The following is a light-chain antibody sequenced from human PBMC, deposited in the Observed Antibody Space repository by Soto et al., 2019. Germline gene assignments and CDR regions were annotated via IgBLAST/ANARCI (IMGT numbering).Light chain of an antibody. V-gene: IGLV1-47*01. Sequence: QSVLTQPPSASGTPGQRVTISCSGSSSNIGSNYVYWYQQVPGTAPKLLINRNDQRPSGVPDRFSGSKSGTSASLAISGLRPEDEAHYYCATWDDSMSGVFGGGTKLTVL. CDR3: ATWDDSMSGV. CDR1: SSNIGSNY. J-gene: IGLJ2*01. CDR2: RND.